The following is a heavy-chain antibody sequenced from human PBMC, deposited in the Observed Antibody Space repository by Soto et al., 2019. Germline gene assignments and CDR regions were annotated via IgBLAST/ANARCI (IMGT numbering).Heavy chain of an antibody. D-gene: IGHD3-22*01. V-gene: IGHV3-23*01. CDR2: ISGSGSST. Sequence: HPXGSLRLSFFAAGVTFNKHALAWVRQAPGKGLEWVSAISGSGSSTYDSDSVKGRFTISRDNSNNTLYLQMNSLRAEDTAIYYCARTPGVITVISAFDHWGQGNPVTVSS. J-gene: IGHJ4*02. CDR1: GVTFNKHA. CDR3: ARTPGVITVISAFDH.